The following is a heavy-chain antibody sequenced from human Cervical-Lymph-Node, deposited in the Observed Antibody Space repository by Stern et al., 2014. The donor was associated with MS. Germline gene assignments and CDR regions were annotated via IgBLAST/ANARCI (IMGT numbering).Heavy chain of an antibody. CDR3: AREGIPGAGGTFDN. D-gene: IGHD1-26*01. J-gene: IGHJ4*02. Sequence: VQLVQSGAEVKKPGSSVKVSCNVSGGTFSSYTLNWVRHAPGQGLEWMGGIIPIFATTNYPQRFQGKVTITADGSTSTTYLEVSSLTSEDTAVYYCAREGIPGAGGTFDNWGQGTLVIVSS. CDR1: GGTFSSYT. CDR2: IIPIFATT. V-gene: IGHV1-69*01.